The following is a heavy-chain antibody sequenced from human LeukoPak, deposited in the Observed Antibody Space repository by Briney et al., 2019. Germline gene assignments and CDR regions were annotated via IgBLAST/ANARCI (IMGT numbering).Heavy chain of an antibody. D-gene: IGHD3-10*01. J-gene: IGHJ6*03. CDR2: ISSSSSNI. Sequence: PGGSLRLSCAGSGFTFSSYSMNCVRQAPGKGLEWVSYISSSSSNIYYADSVKGRFTISRDNAKNSLYLQMNSLRAEDTALYYCARGSDGSGSYYTYYYYYYYMDVWGKGTTVTVSS. CDR3: ARGSDGSGSYYTYYYYYYYMDV. V-gene: IGHV3-48*04. CDR1: GFTFSSYS.